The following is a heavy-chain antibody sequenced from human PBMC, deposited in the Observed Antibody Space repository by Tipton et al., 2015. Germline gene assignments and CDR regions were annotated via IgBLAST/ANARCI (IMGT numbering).Heavy chain of an antibody. D-gene: IGHD6-19*01. J-gene: IGHJ4*02. CDR1: GGSVSSYY. CDR2: LYYCGNT. V-gene: IGHV4-59*02. CDR3: ARTGGVHSSGWEVH. Sequence: TLSLTCSVTGGSVSSYYWMWVRQPAGKGLEWIGHLYYCGNTNYSPSLKSRVTISVDTPKNQFSLELNSVTAADTAVYYCARTGGVHSSGWEVHWGQGTLVSVSS.